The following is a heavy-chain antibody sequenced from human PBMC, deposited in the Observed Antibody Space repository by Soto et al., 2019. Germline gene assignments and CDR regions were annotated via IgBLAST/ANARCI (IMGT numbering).Heavy chain of an antibody. J-gene: IGHJ4*01. CDR3: ARGGAWTPAGLGY. D-gene: IGHD2-15*01. V-gene: IGHV3-30-3*01. CDR2: ISSDVVNY. CDR1: GFTFSSFA. Sequence: QVQWLESGGGVVQPGRSLRLSCAASGFTFSSFAMHWVRQAPGKGLEWLAVISSDVVNYYYAESVKGRFTISRDNSKNTLYLQRNSLRNEDTAVYYRARGGAWTPAGLGYWGHGTLVTVSS.